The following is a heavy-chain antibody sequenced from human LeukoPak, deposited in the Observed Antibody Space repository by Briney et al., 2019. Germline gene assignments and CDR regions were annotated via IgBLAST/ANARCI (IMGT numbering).Heavy chain of an antibody. CDR3: ARAGYHGSGSPLQIYYYGMDV. V-gene: IGHV4-34*01. J-gene: IGHJ6*02. Sequence: SETLSLTCAVYGGSFSGYYWSWIRQRRGTGLERIGEINHSGSTNYNPSLESRVPISVDTSKNQFSLKLSSVTAADTAVYYCARAGYHGSGSPLQIYYYGMDVWGQGTTVTVSS. CDR2: INHSGST. D-gene: IGHD3-10*01. CDR1: GGSFSGYY.